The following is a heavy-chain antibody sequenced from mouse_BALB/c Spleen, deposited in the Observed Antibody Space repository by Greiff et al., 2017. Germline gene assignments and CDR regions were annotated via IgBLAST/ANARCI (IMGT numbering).Heavy chain of an antibody. CDR2: ISSGSSTT. CDR1: GFTFTSYG. V-gene: IGHV5-17*02. D-gene: IGHD2-2*01. Sequence: DVQLVESGGGLVQPGGSRKLSCAASGFTFTSYGMHWVRQAPEKGLEWVAYISSGSSTTYYADTVKGRCTITRDNPKNNLFLQMTSLRSEDTAMYYCARSWLRRGDYFDYWGQGTTLTVSA. CDR3: ARSWLRRGDYFDY. J-gene: IGHJ2*01.